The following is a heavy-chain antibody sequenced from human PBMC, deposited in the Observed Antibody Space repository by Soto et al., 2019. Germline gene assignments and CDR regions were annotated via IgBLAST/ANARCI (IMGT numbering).Heavy chain of an antibody. J-gene: IGHJ4*02. D-gene: IGHD4-4*01. CDR3: ARLGSLLQPIDY. CDR1: GYSFAGYW. CDR2: IDPSDSQT. Sequence: PGESLKISCKGSGYSFAGYWITWVRQKPGKGLEWMGRIDPSDSQTYYSPSFRGHVTISVTKSITTVFLQWTSLKASDTAIYFCARLGSLLQPIDYWSQGTPVTVSS. V-gene: IGHV5-10-1*01.